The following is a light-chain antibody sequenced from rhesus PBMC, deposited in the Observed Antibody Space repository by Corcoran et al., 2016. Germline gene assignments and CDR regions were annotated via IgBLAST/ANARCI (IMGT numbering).Light chain of an antibody. Sequence: DIQMTQSPSSLSASVGDTVTIACRASRSISSWLAWYQQKPGKAPKLLINKASSLQSGVPSRFSGSVSGTDFTLTISSLQSEDFATYSCQQSSSSPFTFGPGTKLDIK. V-gene: IGKV1-22*01. CDR2: KAS. CDR1: RSISSW. CDR3: QQSSSSPFT. J-gene: IGKJ3*01.